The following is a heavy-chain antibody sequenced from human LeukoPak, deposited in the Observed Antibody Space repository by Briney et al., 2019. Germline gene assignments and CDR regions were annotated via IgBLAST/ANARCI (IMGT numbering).Heavy chain of an antibody. D-gene: IGHD6-19*01. CDR2: ISNSGSAI. J-gene: IGHJ4*02. CDR1: GFTFSDYY. V-gene: IGHV3-11*04. Sequence: GGSLRLSCAASGFTFSDYYMTWIRQAPGKGLEWVSYISNSGSAIYYADSVKGRFTMSRDNAKNSLSLQMNSLRADDTAVYYCARVRSSGATHDYWGQGTLVTVSS. CDR3: ARVRSSGATHDY.